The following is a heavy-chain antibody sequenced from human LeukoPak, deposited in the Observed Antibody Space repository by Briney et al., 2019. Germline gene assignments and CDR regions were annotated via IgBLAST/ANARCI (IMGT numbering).Heavy chain of an antibody. V-gene: IGHV3-21*01. Sequence: GGSLRLSCAASGFTFSSYSMNWVRQAPGKGLEWVSSISSSSSYIYYADSVKGRFTISRDNAKNSLYLQMNSLRAEDTTAYYCARSSSYCSGGSCYDHAFDIWGQGTMVTVSS. CDR3: ARSSSYCSGGSCYDHAFDI. CDR1: GFTFSSYS. D-gene: IGHD2-15*01. J-gene: IGHJ3*02. CDR2: ISSSSSYI.